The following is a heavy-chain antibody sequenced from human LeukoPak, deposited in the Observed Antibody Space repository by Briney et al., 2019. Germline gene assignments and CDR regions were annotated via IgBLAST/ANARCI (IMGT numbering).Heavy chain of an antibody. J-gene: IGHJ4*02. V-gene: IGHV4-30-4*01. CDR3: ASMPVLGGYYFDY. Sequence: SQILSLTCTVSGGSISSGDYYWSWIRQPPGKGLEWIGYIYYSGSTYYNPSLKSRVTISVDTSKNQFSLKLSSVTAADTAVYYCASMPVLGGYYFDYWGQGTLVTVSS. CDR2: IYYSGST. CDR1: GGSISSGDYY. D-gene: IGHD2-2*01.